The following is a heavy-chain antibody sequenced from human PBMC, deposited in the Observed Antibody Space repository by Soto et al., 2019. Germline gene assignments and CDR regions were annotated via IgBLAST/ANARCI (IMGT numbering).Heavy chain of an antibody. CDR1: GFTFSSYA. V-gene: IGHV3-30-3*01. CDR2: ISYDGSNK. Sequence: PGGSLRLSCAASGFTFSSYAMHWVRQAPGKGLEWVAVISYDGSNKYYADSVKGRFTISRDNSKNTLYLQMNSLRAEDTAVYYCARGTGDGAGYYGMDVWGQGTTVTVSS. D-gene: IGHD7-27*01. J-gene: IGHJ6*02. CDR3: ARGTGDGAGYYGMDV.